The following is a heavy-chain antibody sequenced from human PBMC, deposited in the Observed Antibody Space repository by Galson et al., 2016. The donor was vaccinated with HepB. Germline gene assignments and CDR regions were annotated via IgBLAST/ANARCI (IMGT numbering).Heavy chain of an antibody. CDR3: ATGVGGNFDP. CDR1: GYTFPNYD. V-gene: IGHV1-8*01. CDR2: MTPNTGFA. D-gene: IGHD4-23*01. J-gene: IGHJ5*02. Sequence: SCKASGYTFPNYDINWLRQATGQGLEWMGWMTPNTGFAGYAQKFQGRVTMTMDTSITTAYMELSNLRSDNTAVYYCATGVGGNFDPWGQGTLVTVSS.